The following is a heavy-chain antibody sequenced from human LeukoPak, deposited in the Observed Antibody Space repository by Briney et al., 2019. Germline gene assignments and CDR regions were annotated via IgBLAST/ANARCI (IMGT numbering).Heavy chain of an antibody. J-gene: IGHJ6*03. CDR2: IIPIFGTA. CDR1: GGTFSSYA. V-gene: IGHV1-69*05. Sequence: SVKVPCKASGGTFSSYATSWVRQAPGQGLEWMGRIIPIFGTANYAQKFQGRVTITTDESTSTAYMELSSLRSEDTAVYYCARGDYYYMDVWGKGTTVTVSS. CDR3: ARGDYYYMDV.